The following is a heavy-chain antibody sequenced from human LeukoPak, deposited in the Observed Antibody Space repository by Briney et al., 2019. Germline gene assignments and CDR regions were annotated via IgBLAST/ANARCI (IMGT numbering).Heavy chain of an antibody. Sequence: ASVKVSCKASGYTFTGYYMRWVRQAPGQGLEWMGWINPNSGGTNYAQKFQGRVTMTTDTSTSTAYMELRTLRSDDTAVYYCARDSSGWYHWFDSWGQGTLVTVSS. CDR3: ARDSSGWYHWFDS. CDR2: INPNSGGT. CDR1: GYTFTGYY. D-gene: IGHD6-19*01. J-gene: IGHJ5*01. V-gene: IGHV1-2*02.